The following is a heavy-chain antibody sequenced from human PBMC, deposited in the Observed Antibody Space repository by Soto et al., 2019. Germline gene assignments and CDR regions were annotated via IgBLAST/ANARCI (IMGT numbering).Heavy chain of an antibody. V-gene: IGHV3-21*01. Sequence: EVQLVESGGGLVKPGGSLRLSCAASGFTFSTYSMNWVRQAPGKGLEWVSSISSSSGYIYYADSVKGRFTISRDDAKNSLSLQMNRLRAEDTAVYYCARVRSYRYGQGYGMDVWGQGTTVTVSS. CDR1: GFTFSTYS. D-gene: IGHD5-18*01. CDR3: ARVRSYRYGQGYGMDV. J-gene: IGHJ6*02. CDR2: ISSSSGYI.